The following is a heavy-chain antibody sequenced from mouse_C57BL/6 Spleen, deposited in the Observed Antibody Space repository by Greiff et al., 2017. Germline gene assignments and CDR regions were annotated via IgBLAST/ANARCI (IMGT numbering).Heavy chain of an antibody. CDR1: GYTFTSYW. D-gene: IGHD1-1*01. Sequence: VQLQQPGAELVRPGSSVKLSCKASGYTFTSYWMDWVQQRPGQGLEWIGNIYPSDSETHYNQKFKDKATLTVDKSSSTAYMQLSSLTSEDSAVYYCARSPIGLRSLDYWGQGTTLTVSS. J-gene: IGHJ2*01. V-gene: IGHV1-61*01. CDR3: ARSPIGLRSLDY. CDR2: IYPSDSET.